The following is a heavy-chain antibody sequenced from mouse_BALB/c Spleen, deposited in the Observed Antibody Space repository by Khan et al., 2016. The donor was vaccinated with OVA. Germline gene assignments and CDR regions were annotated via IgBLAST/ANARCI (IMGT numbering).Heavy chain of an antibody. CDR3: ARAKGCDNAMDY. Sequence: QVQLKESGPGLVAPSQSLSITCTVSGFSLTSYGVHWVRQPPGKGLEWLGVIWAGGSTNYNSALVSRRSISKDNSKGQVFLKMNSLQTDYTAMYYCARAKGCDNAMDYWGQGTSVTVSS. V-gene: IGHV2-9*02. CDR1: GFSLTSYG. D-gene: IGHD3-3*01. J-gene: IGHJ4*01. CDR2: IWAGGST.